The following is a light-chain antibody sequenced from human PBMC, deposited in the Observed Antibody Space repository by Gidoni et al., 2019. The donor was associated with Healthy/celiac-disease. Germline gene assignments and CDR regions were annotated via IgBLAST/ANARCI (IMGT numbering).Light chain of an antibody. CDR2: STN. V-gene: IGLV8-61*01. Sequence: QTVVTQEPSFSVSPGGTVPLTCGLSSGSVSTSYYPSWYQQTPGQAPRTLLYSTNTRSSGVPDRFSGSILGNKAALTITGAQADDESDYYCVLYMGSGIAVFGGGTQLTVL. J-gene: IGLJ7*01. CDR1: SGSVSTSYY. CDR3: VLYMGSGIAV.